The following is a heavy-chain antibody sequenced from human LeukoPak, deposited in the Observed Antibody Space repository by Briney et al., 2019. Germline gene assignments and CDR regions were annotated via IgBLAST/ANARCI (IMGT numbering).Heavy chain of an antibody. CDR1: GYTFTGYY. V-gene: IGHV1-8*02. J-gene: IGHJ4*02. Sequence: ASVKVSCKASGYTFTGYYMHWVRQAPGQGLEWMGWMNPNSGNTRYAQKVQGRITMTRDTSISTAYMELSSLRSEDTAVYYCARDNGSSWYHGDYWGQGTLVTVSS. CDR2: MNPNSGNT. CDR3: ARDNGSSWYHGDY. D-gene: IGHD6-13*01.